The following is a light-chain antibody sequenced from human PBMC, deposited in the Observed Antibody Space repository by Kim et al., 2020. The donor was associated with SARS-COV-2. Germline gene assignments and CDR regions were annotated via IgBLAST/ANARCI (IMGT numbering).Light chain of an antibody. CDR3: QHRGNWPLT. CDR2: DAS. V-gene: IGKV3-11*01. CDR1: QSVSTS. Sequence: EIVLTQSPATLSLSPGERATLSCRASQSVSTSLAWYQQRPGQAPRLLIYDASNRATGIPARFSGSGSGTDFTLTISSLEPEDFAVYYCQHRGNWPLTFGGGTKVDIK. J-gene: IGKJ4*01.